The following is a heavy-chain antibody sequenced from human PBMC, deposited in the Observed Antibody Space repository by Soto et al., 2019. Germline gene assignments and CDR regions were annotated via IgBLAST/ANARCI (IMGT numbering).Heavy chain of an antibody. Sequence: SVKVSCKASGGTFSSYAISWVRQAPGQGLEWMGGIIPIFGTANYAQKFQGRVTITADESTSTAYMELSSLRSEDTAVYYCARDKAGYGSGSYFYYYGMDVWGQGTTVTVSS. J-gene: IGHJ6*02. CDR3: ARDKAGYGSGSYFYYYGMDV. CDR1: GGTFSSYA. CDR2: IIPIFGTA. D-gene: IGHD3-10*01. V-gene: IGHV1-69*13.